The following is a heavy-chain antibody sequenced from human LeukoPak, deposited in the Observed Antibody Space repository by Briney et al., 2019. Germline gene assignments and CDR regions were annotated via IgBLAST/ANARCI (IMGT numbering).Heavy chain of an antibody. CDR2: IYPGDSDT. J-gene: IGHJ4*02. CDR3: ARHPVITFGGVIGHFDY. D-gene: IGHD3-16*02. CDR1: GYSFTSYW. Sequence: GESLKISCKGSGYSFTSYWIGWVRQMPGKGLEWMGIIYPGDSDTRYSPSFQGQVTISADKSISTAYLQWSSLKASDTAMYYCARHPVITFGGVIGHFDYWGQGTLVTVSS. V-gene: IGHV5-51*01.